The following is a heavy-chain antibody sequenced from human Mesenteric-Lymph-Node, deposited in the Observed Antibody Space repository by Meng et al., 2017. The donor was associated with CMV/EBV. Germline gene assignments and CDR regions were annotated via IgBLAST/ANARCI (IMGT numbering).Heavy chain of an antibody. D-gene: IGHD4-17*01. CDR1: RFAFNTCN. Sequence: GESLKISCAASRFAFNTCNMNWVRQAPGKGLEWVSSISSSTNYIYYADSVKGRFTISRDNAKNSLYLQMDSLRAEDTAVYYCARDLYYGDPVAFDLWGQGTMVTVSS. J-gene: IGHJ3*01. CDR2: ISSSTNYI. CDR3: ARDLYYGDPVAFDL. V-gene: IGHV3-21*01.